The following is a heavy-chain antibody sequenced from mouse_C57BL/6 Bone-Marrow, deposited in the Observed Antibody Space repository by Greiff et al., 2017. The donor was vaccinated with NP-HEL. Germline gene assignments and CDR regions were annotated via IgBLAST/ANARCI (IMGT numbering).Heavy chain of an antibody. D-gene: IGHD1-1*02. V-gene: IGHV5-17*01. CDR1: GFTFSDYG. CDR2: ISSGSSTI. J-gene: IGHJ3*01. Sequence: EVQGVESGGGLVKPGGSLKLSCAASGFTFSDYGMHWVRQAPEKGLEWVAYISSGSSTIYYADTVKGRFTISRDNAKNTLFLQMTSLRSEDTAMYYCAREDGRTRFAYWGQGTLVTVSA. CDR3: AREDGRTRFAY.